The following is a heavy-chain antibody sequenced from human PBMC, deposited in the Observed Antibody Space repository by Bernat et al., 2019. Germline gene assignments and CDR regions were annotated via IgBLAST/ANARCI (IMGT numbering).Heavy chain of an antibody. V-gene: IGHV1-2*04. Sequence: QVQLVQSGAEVKKPGASVKVSCKASGYTFTGYYMHWVRQAPGQGLEWMGWINPNSGGTNYAQKVQGWVTMTRDTSISTAYMELSRLRSDDTAVYYCARDPAGYSSGWVFDYWGQGTLVTVSS. J-gene: IGHJ4*02. CDR2: INPNSGGT. CDR3: ARDPAGYSSGWVFDY. D-gene: IGHD6-19*01. CDR1: GYTFTGYY.